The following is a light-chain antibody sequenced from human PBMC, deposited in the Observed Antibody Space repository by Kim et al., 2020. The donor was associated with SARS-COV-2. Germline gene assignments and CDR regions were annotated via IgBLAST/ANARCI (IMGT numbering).Light chain of an antibody. V-gene: IGLV3-19*01. CDR2: SKD. CDR3: SSRDSTDYHWV. CDR1: SPKTYY. J-gene: IGLJ3*02. Sequence: LGQPVRITCRGDSPKTYYASWVQHQPGQAPILVFYSKDKRPSGIPDRFSGSSSGDTASLTITGAQAEDEADYFCSSRDSTDYHWVFGGGTQLTVL.